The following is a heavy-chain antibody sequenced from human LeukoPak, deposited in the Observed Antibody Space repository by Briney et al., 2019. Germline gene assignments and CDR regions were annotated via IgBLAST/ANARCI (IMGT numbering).Heavy chain of an antibody. V-gene: IGHV1-2*02. CDR2: INPNSGGT. CDR1: GYTFTGYY. D-gene: IGHD6-13*01. CDR3: ARDVTVWSIAAAGNYYYMDV. J-gene: IGHJ6*03. Sequence: ASVKVSCKASGYTFTGYYMHWVRQAPGQRLEWMGWINPNSGGTNYAQKFQGRVTMTRDTSISTAYMELSRLRSDDTAVYYCARDVTVWSIAAAGNYYYMDVWGKGTTVTVSS.